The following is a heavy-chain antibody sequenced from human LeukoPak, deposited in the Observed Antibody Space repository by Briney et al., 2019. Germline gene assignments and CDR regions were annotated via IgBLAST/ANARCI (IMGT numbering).Heavy chain of an antibody. J-gene: IGHJ4*02. Sequence: PGGSLRLSYAASGFTFNSYTMNWVRQAPGKGLEWVSSISSSSSYKYYGDSVKGRFTISRDNGKNSLYLQMNSLRAEDTAVYYCARATVGASVFDYWGRGALVTVSS. D-gene: IGHD1-26*01. CDR2: ISSSSSYK. CDR1: GFTFNSYT. V-gene: IGHV3-21*04. CDR3: ARATVGASVFDY.